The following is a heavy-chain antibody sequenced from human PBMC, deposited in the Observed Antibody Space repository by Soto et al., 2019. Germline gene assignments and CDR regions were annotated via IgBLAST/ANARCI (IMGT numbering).Heavy chain of an antibody. Sequence: LKISCKGYADSFSNYWINWVRQVPGKGLEWMGRIDPSDSYANYSPSFQGHVTISADKSISTVYMQWSSLKASDTAMYYCARASDWLGFYYGLDVWGQGTTVTVSS. D-gene: IGHD3-9*01. CDR2: IDPSDSYA. J-gene: IGHJ6*02. CDR3: ARASDWLGFYYGLDV. V-gene: IGHV5-10-1*01. CDR1: ADSFSNYW.